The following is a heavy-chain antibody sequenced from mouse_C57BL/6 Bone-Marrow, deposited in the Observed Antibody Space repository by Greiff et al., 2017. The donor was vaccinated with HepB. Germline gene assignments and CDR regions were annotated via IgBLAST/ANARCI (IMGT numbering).Heavy chain of an antibody. D-gene: IGHD2-12*01. CDR1: GYTFTSYW. J-gene: IGHJ3*01. CDR3: ARGVYDEAY. CDR2: IYPSDSET. V-gene: IGHV1-61*01. Sequence: VQLQQPGAELVRPGSSVKLSCKASGYTFTSYWMDWVKQRPGQGLEWIGNIYPSDSETNYNQKFKDKATLTVDKSSSTAYMQLSSLTSEESAVYCCARGVYDEAYWGQGTLVTVSA.